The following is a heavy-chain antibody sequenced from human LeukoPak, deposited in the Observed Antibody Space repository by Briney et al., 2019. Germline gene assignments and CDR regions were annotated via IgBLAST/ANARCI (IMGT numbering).Heavy chain of an antibody. J-gene: IGHJ4*02. Sequence: GGSLRLSCAASGFTFSSYAMHWVRQAPGKGLEYVSAISSNGGSTYYANSVKGRFTISRDNSKNTLYLQMGSLRAEDMAVYYCARVGPTVTTVAPLLYWGQGTLVTVSS. D-gene: IGHD4-17*01. CDR2: ISSNGGST. CDR1: GFTFSSYA. CDR3: ARVGPTVTTVAPLLY. V-gene: IGHV3-64*01.